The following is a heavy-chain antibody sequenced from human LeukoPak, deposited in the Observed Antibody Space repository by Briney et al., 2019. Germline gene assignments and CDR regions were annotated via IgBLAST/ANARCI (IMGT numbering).Heavy chain of an antibody. D-gene: IGHD5-18*01. Sequence: PGGSLRLSCAASGFTFSWYWMHWVRQAPGKGLEWVSYMSTSGSISYTDSVKGRFTISRDSAKNSLYLQMNSLRDGDTAVYYCARMIDYNYGYAFDYWGQGTLVTVSS. J-gene: IGHJ4*02. CDR2: MSTSGSI. V-gene: IGHV3-48*02. CDR3: ARMIDYNYGYAFDY. CDR1: GFTFSWYW.